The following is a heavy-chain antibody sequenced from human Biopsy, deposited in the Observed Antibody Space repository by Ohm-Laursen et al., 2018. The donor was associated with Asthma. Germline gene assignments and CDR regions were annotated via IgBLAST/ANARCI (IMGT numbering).Heavy chain of an antibody. CDR3: ASPSSSREILYYYYNMDI. D-gene: IGHD6-13*01. CDR1: GDSFSNYA. CDR2: IDPNSGGT. V-gene: IGHV1-2*06. J-gene: IGHJ6*02. Sequence: SVKVSCKASGDSFSNYAISWVRQAPGQGLEWMGRIDPNSGGTNYAQKFLGRVTMTRDASVNTAFMVLSRLRSDDTAVYYCASPSSSREILYYYYNMDIWGQGTTVTV.